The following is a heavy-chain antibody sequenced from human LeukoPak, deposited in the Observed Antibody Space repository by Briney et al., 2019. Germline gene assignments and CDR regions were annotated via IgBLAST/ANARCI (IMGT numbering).Heavy chain of an antibody. CDR1: GFTISSYW. J-gene: IGHJ4*02. Sequence: QPGRSLRLSCVASGFTISSYWMHWVRQAPGKGLVWVSRISSDGSTTNYADSVKGRFTISRDNAKNTLYLQMNSLTGEDTAVYFCARTAAGPEYWGQGTRVTVSS. D-gene: IGHD6-19*01. CDR3: ARTAAGPEY. CDR2: ISSDGSTT. V-gene: IGHV3-74*01.